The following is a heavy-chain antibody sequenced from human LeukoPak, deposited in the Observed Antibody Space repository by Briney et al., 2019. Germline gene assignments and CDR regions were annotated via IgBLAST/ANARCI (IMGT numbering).Heavy chain of an antibody. D-gene: IGHD6-13*01. V-gene: IGHV3-20*01. J-gene: IGHJ1*01. CDR2: INWNGGST. CDR1: GFTFDDYG. CDR3: AKGSSTWTTEEYFQH. Sequence: GGSLRLSCVASGFTFDDYGMIWVRHAPGKGLEWVSGINWNGGSTGYADSVKGRFTISRDNAKNSLYLQMDSLRAEDTALYHCAKGSSTWTTEEYFQHWGQGTLVTVSS.